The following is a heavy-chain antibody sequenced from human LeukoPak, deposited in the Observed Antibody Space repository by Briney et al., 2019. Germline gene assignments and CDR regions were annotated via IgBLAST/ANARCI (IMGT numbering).Heavy chain of an antibody. V-gene: IGHV1-46*01. Sequence: GASVKVSGKASGYTFTSYYMHWVRQAPGQGLEWMGIINPSGGSTSYAQKFQGRVTMTRDTSTSTVYMELSSLRSEDTAVYYCARSGQKYYYDSSGYYRYWGQGTLVTVSS. CDR1: GYTFTSYY. CDR3: ARSGQKYYYDSSGYYRY. D-gene: IGHD3-22*01. J-gene: IGHJ4*02. CDR2: INPSGGST.